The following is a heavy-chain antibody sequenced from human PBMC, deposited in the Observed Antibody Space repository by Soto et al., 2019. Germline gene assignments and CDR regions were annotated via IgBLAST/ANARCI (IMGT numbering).Heavy chain of an antibody. CDR1: GFMFEDYA. V-gene: IGHV3-23*01. CDR3: AKGKSENGVDWLDP. Sequence: GGSLRLSCAASGFMFEDYAMIWVRQAPGKGLEWVATVRGNSYGAYYADSVRGRFIISRDNSKNTMSLQLNSLRDDDTAIYYCAKGKSENGVDWLDPWGPGTLVTVSS. CDR2: VRGNSYGA. J-gene: IGHJ5*02. D-gene: IGHD2-8*01.